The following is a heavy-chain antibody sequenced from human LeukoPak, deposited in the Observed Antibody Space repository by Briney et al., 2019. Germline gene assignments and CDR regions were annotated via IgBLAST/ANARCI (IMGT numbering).Heavy chain of an antibody. J-gene: IGHJ6*03. CDR3: ARWQYCTNGVCYPYYYYYYMDV. D-gene: IGHD2-8*01. CDR2: ISAYNGNT. V-gene: IGHV1-18*01. CDR1: GYTFTSYG. Sequence: ASVKVSCKASGYTFTSYGISWVRQAPGQGLEWMGWISAYNGNTNYAQKLQGRVTMTTDQPPSTAYMDLRRLRSDATAVYYCARWQYCTNGVCYPYYYYYYMDVWGKGTTVTVSS.